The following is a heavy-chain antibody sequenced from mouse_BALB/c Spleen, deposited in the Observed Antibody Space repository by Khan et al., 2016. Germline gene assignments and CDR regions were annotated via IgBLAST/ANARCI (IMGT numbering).Heavy chain of an antibody. Sequence: VQLQQPGPDPVKPGASVKISCKASGYSFTGYYMYWVKQSHGKRLEWIGRVNPNNGGTSYNQKFKGKAILIVDKASSTAYMELRSLTSEDSAVEYCARDAMDYWGQGTSVTVSS. CDR2: VNPNNGGT. CDR1: GYSFTGYY. J-gene: IGHJ4*01. CDR3: ARDAMDY. V-gene: IGHV1-26*01.